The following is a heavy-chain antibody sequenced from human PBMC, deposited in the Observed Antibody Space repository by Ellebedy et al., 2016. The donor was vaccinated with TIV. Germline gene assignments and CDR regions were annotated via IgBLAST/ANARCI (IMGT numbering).Heavy chain of an antibody. J-gene: IGHJ4*02. V-gene: IGHV4-59*01. CDR1: GGSFSGYY. D-gene: IGHD5-12*01. Sequence: MPGGSLRLSCTVSGGSFSGYYWSWIRQPRGKGLEYIGYIYYTGSPHYNPALKSPVTISVDTSKNKFSLNLRSVTAAARAVYYCARGGYGGYEDLDYWGQGTLVTVSS. CDR3: ARGGYGGYEDLDY. CDR2: IYYTGSP.